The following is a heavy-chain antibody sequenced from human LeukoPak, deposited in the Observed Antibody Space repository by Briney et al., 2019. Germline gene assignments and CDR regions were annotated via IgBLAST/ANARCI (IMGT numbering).Heavy chain of an antibody. J-gene: IGHJ2*01. CDR3: ARGLCGGDCSSGRFFDL. V-gene: IGHV3-30*02. Sequence: PGGSLRLSCSASGFTFSSFGMHWVRQAPGKGLEWVAFIRYDGSNKYYADSVKGRFTISRDNSKNTLYLQINSLRAEDTAVYYCARGLCGGDCSSGRFFDLWGRGTLVTVSS. CDR1: GFTFSSFG. D-gene: IGHD2-21*02. CDR2: IRYDGSNK.